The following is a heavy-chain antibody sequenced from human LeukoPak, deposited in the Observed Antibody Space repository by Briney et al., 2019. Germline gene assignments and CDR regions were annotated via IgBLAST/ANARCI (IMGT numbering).Heavy chain of an antibody. CDR2: INPRSGST. J-gene: IGHJ4*02. CDR1: GYIVASYY. V-gene: IGHV1-46*01. D-gene: IGHD7-27*01. Sequence: ASVKVSCKASGYIVASYYIHWVRQAPRQGREWTGIINPRSGSTSYAQKFQDRVKMTRDTSRSTVYMELSSLRSEDTAVYYCARRAGDHYSFDYWGQGTMVTVSS. CDR3: ARRAGDHYSFDY.